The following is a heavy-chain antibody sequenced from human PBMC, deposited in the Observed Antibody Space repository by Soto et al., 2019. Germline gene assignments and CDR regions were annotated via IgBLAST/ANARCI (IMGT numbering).Heavy chain of an antibody. CDR2: ISSTTNYI. CDR1: GFAVTMYS. CDR3: ARESEHPHSNFDY. V-gene: IGHV3-21*06. Sequence: GGALRLSCAASGFAVTMYSMNLVRQSPGKGLEWVSSISSTTNYIYYGDSMKGRFTISRDNAKNSLYLEMNSLRAEDTAVYYCARESEHPHSNFDYWGQGPVVPVSS. J-gene: IGHJ4*02. D-gene: IGHD2-15*01.